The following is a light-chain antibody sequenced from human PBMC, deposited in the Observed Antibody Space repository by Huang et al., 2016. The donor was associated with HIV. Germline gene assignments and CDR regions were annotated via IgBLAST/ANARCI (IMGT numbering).Light chain of an antibody. J-gene: IGKJ1*01. CDR2: KVY. Sequence: DVVMTQSPLSLPVTLGQPASISCRSSQSLVNSDGNTYLNWFQQKPGQSPRRLIYKVYNRDSGVPDRVSGSGSGTDFTRRINNVEAEDVGIYYCMQGTHWPPWTFRQGTKVEIK. V-gene: IGKV2-30*01. CDR3: MQGTHWPPWT. CDR1: QSLVNSDGNTY.